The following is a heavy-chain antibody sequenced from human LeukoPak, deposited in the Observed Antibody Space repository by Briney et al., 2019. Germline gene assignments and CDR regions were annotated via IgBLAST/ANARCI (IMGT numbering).Heavy chain of an antibody. CDR1: GFTFSSNV. CDR2: ISGSGDST. CDR3: AKDGGSTDYYFDY. D-gene: IGHD3-16*01. V-gene: IGHV3-23*01. Sequence: PGGSLRLSCAASGFTFSSNVMSWVRQAPGKGLEWVSAISGSGDSTYYADSVKGRFTISRDNSKNTLYLQMNSLRAEDTAVYYCAKDGGSTDYYFDYWGQGTLVTVSS. J-gene: IGHJ4*02.